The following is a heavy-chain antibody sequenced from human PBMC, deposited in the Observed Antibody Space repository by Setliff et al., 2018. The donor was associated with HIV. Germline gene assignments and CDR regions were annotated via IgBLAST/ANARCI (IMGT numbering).Heavy chain of an antibody. V-gene: IGHV4-39*07. Sequence: SETLSLTCSVSGDSISSGTYYWGWIRQPPGKGLEWIGYIHYSGSTYYNPSLKSRVTISVDTSKNQFSLKLNSVTAADTAVYYCARDPYGSGSYHYYYGMDVWGQGTTVTVSS. CDR2: IHYSGST. CDR3: ARDPYGSGSYHYYYGMDV. D-gene: IGHD3-10*01. J-gene: IGHJ6*02. CDR1: GDSISSGTYY.